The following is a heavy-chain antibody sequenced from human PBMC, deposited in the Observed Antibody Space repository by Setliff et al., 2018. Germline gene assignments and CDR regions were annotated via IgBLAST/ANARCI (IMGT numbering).Heavy chain of an antibody. CDR1: GGSISSGSYY. Sequence: PSETLSLTCTVSGGSISSGSYYWSWIRQPAGKGLEWIGRIYTSGSTNYNPSLKSRVTISVDTSKNQFSLKLSSVTAADTAVYYCARDSRAHGDCRYWGQGTLVTVSS. V-gene: IGHV4-61*02. CDR2: IYTSGST. J-gene: IGHJ4*02. CDR3: ARDSRAHGDCRY. D-gene: IGHD2-21*02.